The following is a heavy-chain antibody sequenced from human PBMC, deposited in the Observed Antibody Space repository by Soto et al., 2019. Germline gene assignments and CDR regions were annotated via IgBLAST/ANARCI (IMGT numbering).Heavy chain of an antibody. D-gene: IGHD3-16*01. Sequence: QITLKESGPTLAKPTQTLTLTCTFSGFSLSTSGVGVGWIRQPPGTALEWLALIYWDDDKRYSPSLKSRLTITKDTSKNQVVLTMTNMDPVDTATYYCTHTMITFGGVDPCYFDYWGQGTLVTVSS. CDR1: GFSLSTSGVG. CDR3: THTMITFGGVDPCYFDY. J-gene: IGHJ4*02. CDR2: IYWDDDK. V-gene: IGHV2-5*02.